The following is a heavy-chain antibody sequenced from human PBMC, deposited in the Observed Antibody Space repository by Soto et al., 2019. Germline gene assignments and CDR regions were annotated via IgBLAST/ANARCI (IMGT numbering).Heavy chain of an antibody. V-gene: IGHV3-30-3*01. D-gene: IGHD6-19*01. CDR3: ARGRSQYSSGWFDL. CDR1: GFTFSSYG. J-gene: IGHJ2*01. Sequence: GGSLRLSCAASGFTFSSYGMHWVRQAPGKGLEWVAFFSYDGSKKHYADSVKGRFTISRDNSKNTLYLQMNSLRAEDTAVYFCARGRSQYSSGWFDLWGRGTLVTVSS. CDR2: FSYDGSKK.